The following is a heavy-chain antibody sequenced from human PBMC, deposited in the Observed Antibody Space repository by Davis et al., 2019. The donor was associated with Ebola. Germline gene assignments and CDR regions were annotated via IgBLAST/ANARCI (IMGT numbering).Heavy chain of an antibody. CDR2: ISSSSSYI. V-gene: IGHV3-21*01. Sequence: GESLKISCAASGFTFSSYSMNWVRQAPGKGLEWVSSISSSSSYIYYADSVKGRFTISRDNAKNSLYLQMNSLRAEDTAVYYCARDPHMLGRPPTFDYWGQGTLVTVSS. CDR3: ARDPHMLGRPPTFDY. CDR1: GFTFSSYS. D-gene: IGHD6-6*01. J-gene: IGHJ4*02.